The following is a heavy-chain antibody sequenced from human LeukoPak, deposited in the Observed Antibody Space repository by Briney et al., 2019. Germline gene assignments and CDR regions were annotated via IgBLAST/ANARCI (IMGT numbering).Heavy chain of an antibody. V-gene: IGHV3-11*01. CDR2: ISSSGSTI. J-gene: IGHJ3*02. CDR3: ARDWKGDIVDAFDI. Sequence: GGSLRPSCAASGFTFSDYYMSWIRQAPGKGLEWVSYISSSGSTIYYADSVKGRFAISRDNAKNSLYLQMNSLRAEDTAVYYCARDWKGDIVDAFDIWGQGTMVTVSS. CDR1: GFTFSDYY. D-gene: IGHD3-16*02.